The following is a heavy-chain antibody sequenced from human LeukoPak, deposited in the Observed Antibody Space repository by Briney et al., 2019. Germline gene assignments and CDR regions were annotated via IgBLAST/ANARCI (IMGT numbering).Heavy chain of an antibody. CDR2: ISDSSRTI. V-gene: IGHV3-48*02. D-gene: IGHD2-15*01. J-gene: IGHJ4*02. CDR1: GFTFSTYT. CDR3: ARDVSYSFDY. Sequence: PGGSLRLSCAASGFTFSTYTMNWVRQAPGKRLEWSSYISDSSRTIYYADSVKGRFTMSRDNAKNSLYLQMNSLRDEDTAVYYCARDVSYSFDYWGQGTLVNVSS.